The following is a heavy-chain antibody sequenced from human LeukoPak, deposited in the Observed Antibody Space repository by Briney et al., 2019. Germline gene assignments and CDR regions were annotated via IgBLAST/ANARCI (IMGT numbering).Heavy chain of an antibody. CDR1: GFTFCDYA. J-gene: IGHJ5*02. CDR3: TRVVTGTTTWFDP. CDR2: IRSKAYGGTT. D-gene: IGHD1-7*01. Sequence: GGSLRLSCTASGFTFCDYAMGWVRQAPGKGLEWVGFIRSKAYGGTTEYAASVKGRFTISRDDSKSIAYLQMNSLKTEDTAVYYCTRVVTGTTTWFDPWGQGTLVTVSS. V-gene: IGHV3-49*04.